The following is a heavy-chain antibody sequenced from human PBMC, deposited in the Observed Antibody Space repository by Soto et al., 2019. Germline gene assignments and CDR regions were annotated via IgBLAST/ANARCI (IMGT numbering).Heavy chain of an antibody. CDR1: GGTFSSYA. J-gene: IGHJ4*01. Sequence: ASVKVSCKASGGTFSSYAISWARQAPGQGLEWMGGIIPIFGTANYAQKFQGRVTITADESTSTAYMELSSLRSEDTAVYYCARLVGATTAALDYWGQGNLVTVSS. CDR3: ARLVGATTAALDY. V-gene: IGHV1-69*13. CDR2: IIPIFGTA. D-gene: IGHD1-26*01.